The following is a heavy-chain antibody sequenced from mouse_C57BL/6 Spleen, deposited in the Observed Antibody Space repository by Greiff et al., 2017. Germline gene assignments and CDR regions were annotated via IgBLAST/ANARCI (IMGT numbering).Heavy chain of an antibody. V-gene: IGHV5-16*01. J-gene: IGHJ4*01. CDR3: ARAYYDYGSMDY. CDR1: GFTFSDYY. Sequence: EVHLVESEGGLVQPGSSMKLSCTASGFTFSDYYMAWVRQVPEKGLEWVANINYDGSSTYYLDSLKSRFIISRDNAKNILYLQMSSLKSEDTATDYCARAYYDYGSMDYWGQGTSVTVSS. D-gene: IGHD2-4*01. CDR2: INYDGSST.